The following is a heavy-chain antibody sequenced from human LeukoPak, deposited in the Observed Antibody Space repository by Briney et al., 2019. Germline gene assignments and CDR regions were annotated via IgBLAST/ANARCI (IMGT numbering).Heavy chain of an antibody. V-gene: IGHV4-61*02. Sequence: SETLSLTCTVSGGSISRGSYYLSWIRQPAGKGLEWIGRIYISGSTNYNPSLKSRVTISADTSKTQFSLKLSSVTAADTAVYYCARGYWFYFDYWGQGTLVTVSS. CDR3: ARGYWFYFDY. D-gene: IGHD2-8*02. CDR2: IYISGST. J-gene: IGHJ4*02. CDR1: GGSISRGSYY.